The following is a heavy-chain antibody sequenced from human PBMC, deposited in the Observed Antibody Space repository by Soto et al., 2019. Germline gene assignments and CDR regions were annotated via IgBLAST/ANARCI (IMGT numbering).Heavy chain of an antibody. CDR3: ARGFALNSWSPSVDY. V-gene: IGHV3-48*01. CDR1: GFTFSNSS. D-gene: IGHD1-20*01. Sequence: GGSLRLSCAASGFTFSNSSINWARQAPGKGLEWVSYISSTSRIIYYADSVKGRFTISRDNAKNSLYLQMNSLRAEDTAVYYCARGFALNSWSPSVDYWGQGTLVTVSS. CDR2: ISSTSRII. J-gene: IGHJ4*02.